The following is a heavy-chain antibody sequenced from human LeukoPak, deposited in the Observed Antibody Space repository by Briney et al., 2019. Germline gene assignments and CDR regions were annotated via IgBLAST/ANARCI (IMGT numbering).Heavy chain of an antibody. CDR2: ISYDGSNK. J-gene: IGHJ4*02. D-gene: IGHD3-16*01. V-gene: IGHV3-30*18. CDR3: AKDGGLYYFDY. Sequence: GGSLRLSCAASGFTFSSYVMHWVRQAPGKGLEWVAVISYDGSNKYYADSVKGRFTISRDNSKNTLYLQMNSLRAEDTAVYYCAKDGGLYYFDYWGQGTLVTVSS. CDR1: GFTFSSYV.